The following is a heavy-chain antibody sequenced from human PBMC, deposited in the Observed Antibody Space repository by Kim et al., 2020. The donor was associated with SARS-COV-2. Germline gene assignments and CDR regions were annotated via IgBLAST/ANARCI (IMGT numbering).Heavy chain of an antibody. CDR3: AKDGHGRYCTNGVCLVDV. J-gene: IGHJ6*02. D-gene: IGHD2-8*01. Sequence: GRFTISRDNSKNTLYLQMNSLRAEDTAAYYCAKDGHGRYCTNGVCLVDVWGQGTTVTVSS. V-gene: IGHV3-30*02.